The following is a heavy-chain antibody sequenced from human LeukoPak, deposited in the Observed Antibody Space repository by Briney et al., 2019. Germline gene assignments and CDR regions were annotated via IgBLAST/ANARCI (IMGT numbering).Heavy chain of an antibody. V-gene: IGHV3-23*01. Sequence: GGSLRLSCAASGLIFSNYAMTWVRQPPGKGLEWVSALSGSGDSTYYADSVKGRFTISRDNSKNTVYRQMNSLRAEDTATYYCAKDANSGSYFFYFDYWGQGTLVTVSS. D-gene: IGHD1-26*01. CDR2: LSGSGDST. J-gene: IGHJ4*02. CDR1: GLIFSNYA. CDR3: AKDANSGSYFFYFDY.